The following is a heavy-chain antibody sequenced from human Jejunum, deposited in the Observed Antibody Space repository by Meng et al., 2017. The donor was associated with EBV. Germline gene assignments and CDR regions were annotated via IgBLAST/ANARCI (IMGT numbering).Heavy chain of an antibody. J-gene: IGHJ4*02. CDR3: ARASWERLLEY. V-gene: IGHV4-4*02. Sequence: QVQLPESGPRVVNPSXXVSLTCGVSGDSVSTDKWWSWVRQSPGKGLEWIGETSHRGITYYNPSLESRVTISIDTSKSQFSLRLRSVTAADTAVYYCARASWERLLEYWGQGTLVTVSS. D-gene: IGHD1-26*01. CDR1: GDSVSTDKW. CDR2: TSHRGIT.